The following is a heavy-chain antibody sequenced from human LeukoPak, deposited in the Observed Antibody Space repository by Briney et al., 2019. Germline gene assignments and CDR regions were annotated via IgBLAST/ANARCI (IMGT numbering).Heavy chain of an antibody. D-gene: IGHD1-26*01. CDR3: ARGRVGFVDY. Sequence: RRASVKVSCKASGYTFTSYTMNWVRQAPGQGLEWMGWINPNSGGTNYAQKFQGRVTMTRDTSISTAYMELSRLRSDDTAVYYCARGRVGFVDYWGQGTLVTVSS. V-gene: IGHV1-2*02. J-gene: IGHJ4*02. CDR2: INPNSGGT. CDR1: GYTFTSYT.